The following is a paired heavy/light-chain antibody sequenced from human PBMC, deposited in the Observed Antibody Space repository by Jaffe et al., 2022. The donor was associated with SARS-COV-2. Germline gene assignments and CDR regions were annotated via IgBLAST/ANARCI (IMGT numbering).Heavy chain of an antibody. V-gene: IGHV4-59*01. CDR3: TTYGSGLLRLPLVS. Sequence: QVQLQESGPGLVKSSETLSLTCTISGGLISSDNWSWIRQSPGKGLEYIGYISYTGNTDYNPSLKSRVTLSLATSRKQFYLKLSSVTAADTAVYYCTTYGSGLLRLPLVSWGQGTLVTVSS. CDR2: ISYTGNT. CDR1: GGLISSDN. J-gene: IGHJ5*02. D-gene: IGHD3-10*01.
Light chain of an antibody. V-gene: IGKV4-1*01. J-gene: IGKJ4*01. Sequence: DIVMTQSPDSLAASLGERATINCKSSQSVLYSSNNKNYLAWYQQRPGQPPKLLIYWASVRESGVPDRFSGSGSGTDFTLSISSLQTEDVAVYYCQQYYTSPLTFGGGTSVEIK. CDR3: QQYYTSPLT. CDR1: QSVLYSSNNKNY. CDR2: WAS.